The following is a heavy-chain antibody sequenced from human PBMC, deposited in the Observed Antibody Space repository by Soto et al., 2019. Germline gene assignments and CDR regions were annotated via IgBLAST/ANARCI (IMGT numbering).Heavy chain of an antibody. CDR1: GGSISSGGYY. J-gene: IGHJ6*02. Sequence: SETLSLTCTVSGGSISSGGYYWSWIRQHPGKGLEWIGYIYYSGSTYYNPSLKSRVTISVDTSKNQFSLKLSSVTAADTAVYYCARVSGSYPYYYYGMDVWGQGTTVTVSS. D-gene: IGHD1-26*01. V-gene: IGHV4-31*03. CDR2: IYYSGST. CDR3: ARVSGSYPYYYYGMDV.